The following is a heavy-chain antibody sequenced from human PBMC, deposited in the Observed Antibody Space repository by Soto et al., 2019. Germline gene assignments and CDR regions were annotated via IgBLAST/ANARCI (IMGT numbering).Heavy chain of an antibody. CDR1: GFTFSSYA. CDR3: AKQRADYGSGADTFYFDS. J-gene: IGHJ4*02. D-gene: IGHD3-10*01. CDR2: ISGSGGST. Sequence: GGSLRLSCAASGFTFSSYAMSWVRQAPGKGLEWVSAISGSGGSTYYADSVKGRFTISRDNSKNTLYLQMNSLRAEDTALYYCAKQRADYGSGADTFYFDSWGQGALVTVSS. V-gene: IGHV3-23*01.